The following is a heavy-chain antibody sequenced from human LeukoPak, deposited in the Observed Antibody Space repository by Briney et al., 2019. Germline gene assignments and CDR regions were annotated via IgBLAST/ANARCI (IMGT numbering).Heavy chain of an antibody. V-gene: IGHV4-34*01. D-gene: IGHD4-17*01. CDR1: GGSFSGYY. J-gene: IGHJ4*02. Sequence: PSETLSLTCAVYGGSFSGYYWSWIRQPPGKGLEWIGEINHSGSTNYNPSLKSRVTISVDTSKNQFSLKLSSVTAADTAVYYCASGSGTVSPFDYWGQGTLVTVSS. CDR2: INHSGST. CDR3: ASGSGTVSPFDY.